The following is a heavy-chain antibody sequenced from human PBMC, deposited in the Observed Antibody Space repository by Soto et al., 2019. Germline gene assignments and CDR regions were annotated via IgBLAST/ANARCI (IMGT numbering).Heavy chain of an antibody. CDR2: ISYDGSNK. D-gene: IGHD2-15*01. V-gene: IGHV3-30*18. CDR3: AKDRDIVVVVAAFDY. CDR1: GFTFSSYG. J-gene: IGHJ4*02. Sequence: QVQLVESGGGVVQPGRSLRLSCAASGFTFSSYGMHWVRQAPGKGLERVAVISYDGSNKYYADSVKGRFTISRDNSKNTLYLQMNSLRAEDTAVYYCAKDRDIVVVVAAFDYWGQGTLVTVSS.